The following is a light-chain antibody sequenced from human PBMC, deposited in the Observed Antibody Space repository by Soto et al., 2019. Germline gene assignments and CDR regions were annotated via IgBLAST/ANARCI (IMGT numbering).Light chain of an antibody. CDR2: DAA. V-gene: IGKV1-39*01. CDR3: QQSYTTPRYT. J-gene: IGKJ2*01. CDR1: QSISTY. Sequence: DIQMTQSPSSLSASVGDRVTITCRASQSISTYLNWYQQKPGKAPKVLISDAASLQSGVPSRFSGSGSGTDFTLTISSLQPEDFATYYCQQSYTTPRYTFGQGTKLEIK.